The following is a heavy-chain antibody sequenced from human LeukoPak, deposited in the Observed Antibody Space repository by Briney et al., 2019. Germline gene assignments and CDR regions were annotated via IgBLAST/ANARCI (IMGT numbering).Heavy chain of an antibody. D-gene: IGHD3-22*01. CDR1: GGSLSYYY. J-gene: IGHJ4*02. CDR2: IYYSGST. Sequence: PSETLSLTCTVSGGSLSYYYCGWIRQPPGKGLEWIGYIYYSGSTNYHPSLKSRVTISVDTSKNQFSLNLSSVTAADTAVYYCARADYYYDSSGYTYLFDYWGQGILVTVSS. CDR3: ARADYYYDSSGYTYLFDY. V-gene: IGHV4-59*01.